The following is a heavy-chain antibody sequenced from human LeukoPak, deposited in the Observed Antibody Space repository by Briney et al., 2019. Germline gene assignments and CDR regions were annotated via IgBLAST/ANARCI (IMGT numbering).Heavy chain of an antibody. Sequence: PGTSLRLSCGASGFTFRTYGMHWVGQAPGKGLEWVAVIWADGINKFYADSVKGRFTISRDNSKNTLYLQMNSLRAEDTAVYYCAKDGTHWLPDAFDIWGQGTMVTVSS. CDR2: IWADGINK. J-gene: IGHJ3*02. D-gene: IGHD5-18*01. CDR3: AKDGTHWLPDAFDI. CDR1: GFTFRTYG. V-gene: IGHV3-33*06.